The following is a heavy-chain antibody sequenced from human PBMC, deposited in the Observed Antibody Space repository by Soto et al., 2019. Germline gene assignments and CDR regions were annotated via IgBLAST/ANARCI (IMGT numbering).Heavy chain of an antibody. CDR2: ISGGGGST. D-gene: IGHD3-9*01. CDR1: GFSFAGYA. J-gene: IGHJ4*02. CDR3: AKTETFNGYYNAFDY. Sequence: LRLSCAASGFSFAGYALTWVRLAPGKGLEWVASISGGGGSTYYTDSVKGRFSISRDNSNRVVYLQMGSLTAGDTAVYYCAKTETFNGYYNAFDYWGQGTRVTVSS. V-gene: IGHV3-23*01.